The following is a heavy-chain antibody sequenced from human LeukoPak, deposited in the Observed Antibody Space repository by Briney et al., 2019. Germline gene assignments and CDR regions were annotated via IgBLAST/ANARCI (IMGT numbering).Heavy chain of an antibody. J-gene: IGHJ4*02. V-gene: IGHV3-30*02. Sequence: GSLRLSCAASGFTFSSYGMHWVRQAPGKGLEWVAFIRYDGSNKYYADSVKGRFTISRDNSKNTLYLQMNSLRAEDTAVYYCAISSGWYEPFDYWGQGTLVTVSS. CDR3: AISSGWYEPFDY. CDR2: IRYDGSNK. CDR1: GFTFSSYG. D-gene: IGHD6-19*01.